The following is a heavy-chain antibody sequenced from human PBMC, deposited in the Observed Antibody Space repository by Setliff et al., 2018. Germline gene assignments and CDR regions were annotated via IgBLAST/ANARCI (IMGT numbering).Heavy chain of an antibody. J-gene: IGHJ4*02. CDR1: GGSVSDYY. CDR2: INQSGNT. CDR3: RFWSSYYKNDY. V-gene: IGHV4-34*01. D-gene: IGHD3-3*01. Sequence: SETLSLTCTVYGGSVSDYYWGWIRQSPGKRPEWIAEINQSGNTNYNPSLNSRVSVSVDTPTNQFSLKVFSVTAADTAVYYCRFWSSYYKNDYWAQGTLVTVSS.